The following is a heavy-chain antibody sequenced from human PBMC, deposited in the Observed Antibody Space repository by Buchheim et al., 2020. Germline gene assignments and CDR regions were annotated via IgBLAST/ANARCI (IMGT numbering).Heavy chain of an antibody. CDR1: GFTFSSYA. J-gene: IGHJ6*02. CDR2: ISDSGGAT. CDR3: AKNLWARIAAVPDVMDV. D-gene: IGHD6-25*01. Sequence: EVQLLESGGGLVQPGGSLRLSCAASGFTFSSYAMSWVRQAPGNGLEWVSGISDSGGATYYADSVKGRFTISRDNSKNTVYRQMNSLRAEDTAVYLCAKNLWARIAAVPDVMDVWGQGTT. V-gene: IGHV3-23*01.